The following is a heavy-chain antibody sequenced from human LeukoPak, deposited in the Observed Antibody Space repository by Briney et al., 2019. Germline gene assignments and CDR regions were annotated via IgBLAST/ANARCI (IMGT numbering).Heavy chain of an antibody. CDR3: ARTSYYGMDV. CDR2: IIPILGIA. J-gene: IGHJ6*02. V-gene: IGHV1-69*04. Sequence: ASVKVSCKASGGTFSSYAISWVRQAPGQGLEWMGRIIPILGIANYAQKFQGRVTITADKSMSTAYMELSSLRSEDTAVYYCARTSYYGMDVWGQGTTVTASS. CDR1: GGTFSSYA.